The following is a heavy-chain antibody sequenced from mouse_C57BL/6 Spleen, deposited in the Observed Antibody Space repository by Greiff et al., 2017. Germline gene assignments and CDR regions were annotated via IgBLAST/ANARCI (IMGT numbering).Heavy chain of an antibody. CDR3: ARKITTVVDYYSMDY. Sequence: QVTLKVSGPGILQSSQTLSLTCSFSGFSLSTSGMGVSWIRQPSGKGLEWLAPIYWDADSRSNPSLQSRLTISKETSRNPVFLKLTSVDTADTATYYGARKITTVVDYYSMDYWGQGTSVTVSS. D-gene: IGHD1-1*01. CDR1: GFSLSTSGMG. V-gene: IGHV8-12*01. CDR2: IYWDADS. J-gene: IGHJ4*01.